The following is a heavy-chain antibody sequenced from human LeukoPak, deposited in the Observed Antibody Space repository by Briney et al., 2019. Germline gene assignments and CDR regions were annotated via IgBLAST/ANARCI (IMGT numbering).Heavy chain of an antibody. CDR3: AKGIQLWSTSFDY. V-gene: IGHV3-23*01. CDR1: GFTFTSYA. CDR2: ISAGGRT. D-gene: IGHD5-18*01. Sequence: GGSLRLSCAASGFTFTSYAISWVRQALGDGLEWVSTISAGGRTYYADSVKGRFTISRDNSKNTLYLQMNSLRAEDTAIYYCAKGIQLWSTSFDYWGQGTLVTVSS. J-gene: IGHJ4*02.